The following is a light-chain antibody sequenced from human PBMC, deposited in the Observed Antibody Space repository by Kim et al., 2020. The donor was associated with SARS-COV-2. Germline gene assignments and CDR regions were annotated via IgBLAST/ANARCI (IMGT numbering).Light chain of an antibody. CDR1: QSVSSSL. V-gene: IGKV3-20*01. J-gene: IGKJ1*01. CDR2: GAS. CDR3: QQYGSSPRT. Sequence: SPGGRATLSCRASQSVSSSLLAWYQQKPGQAPRLIIYGASSRATGIPDRFSGSGSGTDFTLTISRREPEDFAVYYCQQYGSSPRTFGQGTKVDIK.